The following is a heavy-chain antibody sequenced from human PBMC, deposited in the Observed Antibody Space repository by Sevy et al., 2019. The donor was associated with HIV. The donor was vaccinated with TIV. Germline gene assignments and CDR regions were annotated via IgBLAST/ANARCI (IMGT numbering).Heavy chain of an antibody. D-gene: IGHD3-22*01. V-gene: IGHV3-23*01. CDR2: ISGSGGST. J-gene: IGHJ4*02. CDR1: GFTFSSYA. CDR3: AKDQNGDYYDSSGYGY. Sequence: GWSLRLSCAASGFTFSSYAMSWVRQAPGKGLEWVSAISGSGGSTYYADSVKGRFTISRDNSKNTLYLQMNSLRAEDTAVYYCAKDQNGDYYDSSGYGYWGQGTLVTVSS.